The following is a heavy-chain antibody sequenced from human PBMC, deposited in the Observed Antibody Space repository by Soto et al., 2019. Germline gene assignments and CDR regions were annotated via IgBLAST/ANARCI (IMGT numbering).Heavy chain of an antibody. Sequence: QVQLQESGPGMVKPSETLSLTCTVSGGSISSYYWSWIRQSPGKGLEWIGYLYYSGTTTYNPSLKSRVIRSRDTSKNQFSLKLTSVTAADTAVYYCARRFNAEGKDAFDVWGQGIIVTVSS. CDR1: GGSISSYY. V-gene: IGHV4-59*08. J-gene: IGHJ3*01. CDR3: ARRFNAEGKDAFDV. CDR2: LYYSGTT.